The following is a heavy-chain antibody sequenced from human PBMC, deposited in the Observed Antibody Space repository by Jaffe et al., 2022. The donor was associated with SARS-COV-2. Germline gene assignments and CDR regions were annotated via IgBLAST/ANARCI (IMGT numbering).Heavy chain of an antibody. J-gene: IGHJ6*02. V-gene: IGHV1-3*01. CDR3: AREYVGLTSYYYYGMDV. D-gene: IGHD1-26*01. Sequence: QVQLVQSGAEVKKPGASVKVSCKASGYTFTSYAMHWVRQAPGQRLEWMGWINAGNGNTKYSQKFQGRVTITRDTSASTAYMELSSLRSEDTAVYYCAREYVGLTSYYYYGMDVWGQGTTVTVSS. CDR1: GYTFTSYA. CDR2: INAGNGNT.